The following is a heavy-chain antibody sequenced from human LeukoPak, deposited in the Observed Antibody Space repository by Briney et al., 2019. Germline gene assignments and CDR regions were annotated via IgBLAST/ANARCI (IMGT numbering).Heavy chain of an antibody. CDR3: ARDRYCSSTSCFERIVDAFDI. D-gene: IGHD2-2*01. CDR1: GFTFSDYT. V-gene: IGHV3-21*01. J-gene: IGHJ3*02. CDR2: ISSSSSYI. Sequence: NAGGSLRLSCAASGFTFSDYTMNWVRQAPGKGLEWVSSISSSSSYIYYADSVKGRFTISRDNAKNSLYLQMNSLRAEDTAVYYCARDRYCSSTSCFERIVDAFDIWGQGTMVTVSS.